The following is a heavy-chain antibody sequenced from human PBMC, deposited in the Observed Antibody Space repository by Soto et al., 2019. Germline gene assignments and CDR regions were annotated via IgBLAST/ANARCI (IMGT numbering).Heavy chain of an antibody. V-gene: IGHV3-23*01. CDR2: ISGGGGST. J-gene: IGHJ4*02. CDR3: AKHLSYYYDATGYHFDY. D-gene: IGHD3-22*01. Sequence: EVQLLESGGGLVQPGGSLRLSCVASGFTFSSHAMSWVRQAPGKGLQWVSSISGGGGSTYYAESLKGRFTISRDNSQNTLFLQMGSLRAEDTAFYFCAKHLSYYYDATGYHFDYWGQGNLVTVSS. CDR1: GFTFSSHA.